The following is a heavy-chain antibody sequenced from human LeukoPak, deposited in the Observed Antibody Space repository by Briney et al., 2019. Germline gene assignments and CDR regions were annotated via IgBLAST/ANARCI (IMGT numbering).Heavy chain of an antibody. D-gene: IGHD3-16*01. Sequence: GRSLRLSCAASGFTFSSYGMHWVRQAPGKGLEWVAVIWYDGSNKYYADSVKGRFTISRDNSKDTLYLQMNSLRAEDTAVYYCAREAKITAIDYWGQGTLVTVSS. V-gene: IGHV3-30*19. CDR3: AREAKITAIDY. J-gene: IGHJ4*02. CDR2: IWYDGSNK. CDR1: GFTFSSYG.